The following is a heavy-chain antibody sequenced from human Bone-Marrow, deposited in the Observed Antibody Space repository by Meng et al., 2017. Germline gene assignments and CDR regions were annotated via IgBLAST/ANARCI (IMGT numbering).Heavy chain of an antibody. V-gene: IGHV4-34*01. Sequence: QVELQQGGPGLLKPSETLSLTCAVYGGSFSGYYWSWIRQPPGKGLEWIGEINHSGSTNYNPSLKSRVTILVDTSKNQFSLKLSSVTAADTAVYYCASGYCSGGSCQVGWFDPWGQGTLVTVSS. CDR2: INHSGST. D-gene: IGHD2-15*01. J-gene: IGHJ5*02. CDR1: GGSFSGYY. CDR3: ASGYCSGGSCQVGWFDP.